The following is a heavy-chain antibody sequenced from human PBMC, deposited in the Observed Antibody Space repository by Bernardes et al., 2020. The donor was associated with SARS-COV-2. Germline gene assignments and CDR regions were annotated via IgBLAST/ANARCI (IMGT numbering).Heavy chain of an antibody. J-gene: IGHJ4*02. CDR1: GFTFSSYC. CDR2: INSDGRTT. CDR3: VRGPSDGHGRFEY. Sequence: GGSLRLSCAASGFTFSSYCMHWVSQVPGKGLVWVSRINSDGRTTTYADSVKGRFTISRDNGKNTLYLQMNSLRAEDTAVYYCVRGPSDGHGRFEYWGQGALVTVSS. V-gene: IGHV3-74*01.